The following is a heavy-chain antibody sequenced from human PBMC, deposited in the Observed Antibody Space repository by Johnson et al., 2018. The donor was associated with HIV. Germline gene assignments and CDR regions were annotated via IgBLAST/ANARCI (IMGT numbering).Heavy chain of an antibody. D-gene: IGHD3-16*01. Sequence: QVQLVESGGGLVQPGGSLRLSCAASGFAVSSNYMSWVRQAPGKGLEWVAVISFDENNKVYADSVKGRFTMSRDNSKNTLYLQMNSLRAEDTAVYYCARDQDWGYYDTTAFDIWGQGTMVTVSS. CDR3: ARDQDWGYYDTTAFDI. V-gene: IGHV3-30-3*01. CDR2: ISFDENNK. J-gene: IGHJ3*02. CDR1: GFAVSSNY.